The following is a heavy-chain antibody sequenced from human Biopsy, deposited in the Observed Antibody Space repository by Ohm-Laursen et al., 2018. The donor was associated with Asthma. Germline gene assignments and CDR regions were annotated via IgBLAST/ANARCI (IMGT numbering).Heavy chain of an antibody. Sequence: SQTLSLTCTVSGAYIGTPDYHWPWIRQSPGKGLEWIGFVFYSGTTHYSRSLESRLYISIDTARNEFSMRLRSLKAADTAVYFCARVASYGVVYFGIDVWGPGTTVSVS. CDR3: ARVASYGVVYFGIDV. V-gene: IGHV4-30-4*01. CDR2: VFYSGTT. CDR1: GAYIGTPDYH. J-gene: IGHJ6*02. D-gene: IGHD4-17*01.